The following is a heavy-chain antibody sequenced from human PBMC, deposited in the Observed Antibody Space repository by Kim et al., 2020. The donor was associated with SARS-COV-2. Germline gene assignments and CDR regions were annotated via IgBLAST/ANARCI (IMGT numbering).Heavy chain of an antibody. D-gene: IGHD2-21*01. Sequence: GGSLRLSCVASGFPFDTYAMSWVRQAPGKGLEWVSVISGGAVNKFYADSVRGRFTISRDNAKDTLYLQMNSLRDEDTALYYFAQVVIMDGYNYFYYYAM. CDR2: ISGGAVNK. CDR1: GFPFDTYA. CDR3: AQVVIMDGYNYFYYYAM. J-gene: IGHJ6*01. V-gene: IGHV3-23*01.